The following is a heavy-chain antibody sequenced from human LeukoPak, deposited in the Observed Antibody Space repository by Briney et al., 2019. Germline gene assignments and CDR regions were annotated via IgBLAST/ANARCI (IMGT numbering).Heavy chain of an antibody. J-gene: IGHJ5*02. V-gene: IGHV4-59*01. CDR2: IYHSGST. CDR1: GGSISSYY. D-gene: IGHD6-19*01. Sequence: SETLSLTCTVSGGSISSYYWSWIRQPPGKGLEWIGYIYHSGSTNYNPSLKSRVTISVDTSKNQFSLKLSSVTAADTAVYYCARGSRGAVAGTVPLLWFDPWGQGTLVTVSS. CDR3: ARGSRGAVAGTVPLLWFDP.